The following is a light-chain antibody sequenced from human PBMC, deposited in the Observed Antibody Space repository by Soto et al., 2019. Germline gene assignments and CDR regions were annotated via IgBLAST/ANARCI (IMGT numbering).Light chain of an antibody. J-gene: IGKJ5*01. CDR1: QGVSSS. CDR2: DAS. V-gene: IGKV1D-13*01. Sequence: AIQLTQSPSSLSASVGDRVTITCRASQGVSSSLAWYQQKPGTAPKLLIYDASDLETGVPSRFSGSGSGTDFTLTISSLQPEDFATYYGQRFNNYPLTSGQGTRLEI. CDR3: QRFNNYPLT.